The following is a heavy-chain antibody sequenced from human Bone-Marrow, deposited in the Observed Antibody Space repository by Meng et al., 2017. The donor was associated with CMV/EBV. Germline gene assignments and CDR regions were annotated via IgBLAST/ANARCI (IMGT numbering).Heavy chain of an antibody. V-gene: IGHV1-18*01. CDR1: GYTFTSYG. Sequence: QVQLVQSGAEVKKPGASVKVSCKASGYTFTSYGISWVRQAPGQGLEWKGWISAYNGNTNYAQKLQGRVTMTTDTSTSTAYMELRSLRSDDTAVYYCARGRLRFLEWSPPYYFDYWGQGTLVTVSS. CDR3: ARGRLRFLEWSPPYYFDY. CDR2: ISAYNGNT. D-gene: IGHD3-3*01. J-gene: IGHJ4*02.